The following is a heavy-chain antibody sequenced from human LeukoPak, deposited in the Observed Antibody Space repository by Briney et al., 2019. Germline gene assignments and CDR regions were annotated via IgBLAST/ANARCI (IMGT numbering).Heavy chain of an antibody. Sequence: GESLKISCKGSGYTFTNYWIGWVRQMPGKGLEWMGIIYPGDSDTKYSPSFQGQVTISADKSISTAYLQWSSLKASDTAMYYCARRGRSSSSLYYFDYWGQGTLVTVSS. CDR3: ARRGRSSSSLYYFDY. J-gene: IGHJ4*02. V-gene: IGHV5-51*01. D-gene: IGHD6-6*01. CDR2: IYPGDSDT. CDR1: GYTFTNYW.